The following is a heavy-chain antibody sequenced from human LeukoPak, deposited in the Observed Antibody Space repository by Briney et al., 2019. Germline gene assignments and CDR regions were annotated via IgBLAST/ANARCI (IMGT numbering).Heavy chain of an antibody. CDR3: AGLVGRYSSGLYYYYFDY. J-gene: IGHJ4*02. Sequence: SGTLSLTCTVSGDSINSLDLWSWVRQPPGKGLEWTGEMYLSGTTHSNPSVKSRVTISIDKSKNQFFLNLSSVTAADTAVYYCAGLVGRYSSGLYYYYFDYWGQGTLVTVSS. CDR1: GDSINSLDL. V-gene: IGHV4-4*02. CDR2: MYLSGTT. D-gene: IGHD3-22*01.